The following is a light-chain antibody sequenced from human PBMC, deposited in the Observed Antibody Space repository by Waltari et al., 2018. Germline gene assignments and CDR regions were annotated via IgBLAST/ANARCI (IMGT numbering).Light chain of an antibody. V-gene: IGKV3-20*01. Sequence: EIMLTQSPGTLSLSPGDRATLSCRASQSISRYLAWYQHKPGQAPRLLIYDASSRATGIPDRFSGSGSGTDFSLTMSRLEPEDFAVYYCQKYGSLPATFGQGTKVEIK. CDR1: QSISRY. J-gene: IGKJ1*01. CDR2: DAS. CDR3: QKYGSLPAT.